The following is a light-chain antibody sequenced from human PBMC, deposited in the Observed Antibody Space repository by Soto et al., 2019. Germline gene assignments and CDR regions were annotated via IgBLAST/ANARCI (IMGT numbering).Light chain of an antibody. V-gene: IGKV3-20*01. Sequence: EIVLTQSPGTLSLSPGERATLSCRASQRVSSSYLAWYQQRPGQAPSLLIYGASNRATSIPDRFSGSGSGTDFTLTISRLEPEDIAVYYCQQYGSSPYTFGQGTKLEIK. J-gene: IGKJ2*01. CDR2: GAS. CDR1: QRVSSSY. CDR3: QQYGSSPYT.